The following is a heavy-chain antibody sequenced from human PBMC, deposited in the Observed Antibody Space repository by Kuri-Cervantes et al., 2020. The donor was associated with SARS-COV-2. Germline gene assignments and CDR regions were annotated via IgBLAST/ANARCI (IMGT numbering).Heavy chain of an antibody. J-gene: IGHJ4*02. V-gene: IGHV1-2*02. Sequence: ASVKVSCKASGYTFTGYYMHWVRQAPGQGLEWMGWINPNSGGTNYAQKFQGRVTMTRDTSISTAYIELSRLRSDDTAVYYCARVPGIYSYGPPHFDYWGQGTLVTVSS. CDR3: ARVPGIYSYGPPHFDY. CDR1: GYTFTGYY. CDR2: INPNSGGT. D-gene: IGHD5-18*01.